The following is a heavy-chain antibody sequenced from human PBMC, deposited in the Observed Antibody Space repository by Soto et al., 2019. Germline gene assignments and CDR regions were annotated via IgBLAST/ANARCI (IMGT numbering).Heavy chain of an antibody. CDR3: ARDFPNDYYSSGIYV. Sequence: PSETLSLTCTVSGGSISTYLWTWIRQSPGKGLEWIGNVHYSGTTNYSPSLKSRVTISVDTSKNQFSLKLSSVTAADTALYYCARDFPNDYYSSGIYVFAQRAAVPVSS. CDR1: GGSISTYL. CDR2: VHYSGTT. V-gene: IGHV4-59*01. D-gene: IGHD3-16*01. J-gene: IGHJ6*02.